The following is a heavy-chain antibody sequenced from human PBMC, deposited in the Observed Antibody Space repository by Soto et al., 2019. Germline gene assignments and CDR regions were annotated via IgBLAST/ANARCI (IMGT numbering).Heavy chain of an antibody. J-gene: IGHJ4*01. V-gene: IGHV1-2*02. CDR2: IIPNSGGT. D-gene: IGHD3-16*01. CDR3: ARVGGGLVA. CDR1: GYIFTDIY. Sequence: QVQLVQSGAEVKKPGASVKVSCKASGYIFTDIYIHWVRQAPGQGLEWMGWIIPNSGGTTYAQNFQGRVTLTRDTSINTAYMELSSLTSDDTAIYYCARVGGGLVAWGHGTLVTVSS.